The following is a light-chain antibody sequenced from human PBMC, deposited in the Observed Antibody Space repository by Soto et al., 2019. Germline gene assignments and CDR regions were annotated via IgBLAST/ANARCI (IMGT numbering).Light chain of an antibody. V-gene: IGKV3-15*01. CDR2: GAS. Sequence: EIVMTQSPATLSVSPGERATLSCRASQSVSSNLAWYQQKPGQAPRLIIYGASTMATGIPASFSGSGSGTDFTVDICSLQCEDFAVSYSQQCNNWPFPSLTFGQGTKVEIK. CDR3: QQCNNWPFPSLT. J-gene: IGKJ1*01. CDR1: QSVSSN.